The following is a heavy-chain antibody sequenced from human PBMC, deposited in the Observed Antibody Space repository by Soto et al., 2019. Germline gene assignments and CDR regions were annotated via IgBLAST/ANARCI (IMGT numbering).Heavy chain of an antibody. CDR1: GYSFSGYG. Sequence: QVQLVQSGPELKKPGASVKVSCKASGYSFSGYGISWVRQAPGRGLEWMGWISGYNGNTNYAQKFQARVTMTTDTSTSTAHMDLRSLTSDYTAVYYCAKDNTATSPSRYRFGMDVWGPGTT. D-gene: IGHD4-17*01. V-gene: IGHV1-18*01. CDR2: ISGYNGNT. CDR3: AKDNTATSPSRYRFGMDV. J-gene: IGHJ6*02.